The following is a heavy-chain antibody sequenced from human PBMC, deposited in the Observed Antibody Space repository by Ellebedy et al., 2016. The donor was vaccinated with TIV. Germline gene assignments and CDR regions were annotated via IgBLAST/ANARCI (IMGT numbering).Heavy chain of an antibody. V-gene: IGHV4-4*07. CDR2: IFNTGST. CDR1: GGSIGYYY. Sequence: SETLSLXCTVSGGSIGYYYWSWCRQPAGKTLEWIGRIFNTGSTSYNPSVRSRVTMSVDTSKNQFSLKISSVTAADTAVYYCAREKGYYYSGMDIWGQGTTVTVSS. J-gene: IGHJ6*02. CDR3: AREKGYYYSGMDI.